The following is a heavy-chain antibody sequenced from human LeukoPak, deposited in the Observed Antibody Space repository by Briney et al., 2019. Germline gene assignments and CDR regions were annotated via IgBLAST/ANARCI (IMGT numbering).Heavy chain of an antibody. V-gene: IGHV3-30*18. CDR2: ISYDGSNK. Sequence: GGSLRLSCAASGFTFSSYWMSWVRQAPGKGLEWVAVISYDGSNKYYADSVRGRFTISRDNSKNTLYLQMNSLRAEDTAVYYCAKDTMVRGVITYYGMDVWGQGTTVTVSS. CDR3: AKDTMVRGVITYYGMDV. CDR1: GFTFSSYW. D-gene: IGHD3-10*01. J-gene: IGHJ6*02.